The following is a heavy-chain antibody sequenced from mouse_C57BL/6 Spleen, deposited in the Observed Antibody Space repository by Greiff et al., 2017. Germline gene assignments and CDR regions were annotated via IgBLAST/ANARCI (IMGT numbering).Heavy chain of an antibody. CDR2: ISDGGSYT. J-gene: IGHJ4*01. V-gene: IGHV5-4*01. Sequence: EVHLVESGGGLVKPGGSLKLSCAASGFTFSSYAMSWVRQTPEKRLEWVATISDGGSYTYYPDNVKGRFTISRDNAKNNLYLQMSHLKSEDTAMYYCARETTAGAMDYWGQGTSVTVSS. D-gene: IGHD1-2*01. CDR1: GFTFSSYA. CDR3: ARETTAGAMDY.